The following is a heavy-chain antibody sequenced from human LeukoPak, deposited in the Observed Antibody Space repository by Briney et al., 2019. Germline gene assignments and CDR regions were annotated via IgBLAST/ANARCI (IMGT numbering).Heavy chain of an antibody. Sequence: GGSLRLSCAASGFTFSSYAMSWVRQAPGKGLEWVSAISGSGRSTGDADSVKGRFTISRDNSKNTLYLQMNSLRAEDTAVYFCAKDYSSSWYFDYWGQGTLVTVSS. CDR1: GFTFSSYA. CDR3: AKDYSSSWYFDY. V-gene: IGHV3-23*01. D-gene: IGHD6-13*01. J-gene: IGHJ4*02. CDR2: ISGSGRST.